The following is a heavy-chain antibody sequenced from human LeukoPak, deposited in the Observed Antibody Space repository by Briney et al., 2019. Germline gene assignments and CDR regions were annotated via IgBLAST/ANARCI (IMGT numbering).Heavy chain of an antibody. D-gene: IGHD2-2*01. J-gene: IGHJ4*02. CDR3: ARGGDCRTSDCPQGDLFDS. Sequence: PSETLSLTCAVYGGSFSGYYWTWIRQPPGKGLXXXXXXXXSGSTNYNPSLKSRVTLSVDKSKNQFSLRLTSVTAADTAVYYCARGGDCRTSDCPQGDLFDSWGQGTLVTVSS. CDR1: GGSFSGYY. V-gene: IGHV4-34*01. CDR2: XXXSGST.